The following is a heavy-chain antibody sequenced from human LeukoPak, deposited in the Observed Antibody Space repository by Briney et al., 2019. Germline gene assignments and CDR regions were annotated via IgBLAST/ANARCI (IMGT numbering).Heavy chain of an antibody. CDR2: IWYDGSNK. V-gene: IGHV3-33*06. CDR3: GKDLDSSGYYYEGADY. D-gene: IGHD3-22*01. J-gene: IGHJ4*02. CDR1: GFTFSSYG. Sequence: GRSLRLSCAASGFTFSSYGMRWVRQAPGKGLEWVAVIWYDGSNKYYADSVKGRFTISRDNSKNTLYLQMNSLRAEDTAVYYCGKDLDSSGYYYEGADYWGQGTLVTVSS.